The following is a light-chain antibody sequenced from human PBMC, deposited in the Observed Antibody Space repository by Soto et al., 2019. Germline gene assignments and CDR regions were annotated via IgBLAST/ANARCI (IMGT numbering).Light chain of an antibody. CDR3: AAWDDSLNGVV. CDR2: SNN. Sequence: QSVLTQPPSASGTPGQRVTISCSGSSSNIGSNAVNWYQQFPGTAPKLLIYSNNLRPSGVPDRFSGSKSGTSASLAISGLQSEDEADYYCAAWDDSLNGVVFGGGTQLTV. V-gene: IGLV1-44*01. CDR1: SSNIGSNA. J-gene: IGLJ2*01.